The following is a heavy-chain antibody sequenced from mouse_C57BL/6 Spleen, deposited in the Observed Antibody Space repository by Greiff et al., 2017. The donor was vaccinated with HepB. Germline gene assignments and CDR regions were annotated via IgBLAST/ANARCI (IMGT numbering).Heavy chain of an antibody. CDR3: AIEADSSGYVRAWFAY. J-gene: IGHJ3*01. CDR1: GYTFTSYW. D-gene: IGHD3-2*02. V-gene: IGHV1-74*01. Sequence: VQLQQPGAELVKPGASVKVSCKASGYTFTSYWMHWVKQRPGQGLEWIGRIHPSDSDTNYNQKFKGKATLTVDKSSSTAYMQLSSLTSEDSAVYYCAIEADSSGYVRAWFAYWGQGTLVTVSA. CDR2: IHPSDSDT.